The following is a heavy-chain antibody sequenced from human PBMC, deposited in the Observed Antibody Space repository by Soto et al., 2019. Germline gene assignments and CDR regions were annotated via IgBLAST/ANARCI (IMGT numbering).Heavy chain of an antibody. CDR2: ISAYNGNT. CDR3: ARDRGAQIVAH. Sequence: QVQLVQSGAEVKKPGASVKVSCKASGYTFTSYGISWVRQAPGQGLEWMGWISAYNGNTKYAQKLQGRVSMTTDTSMSTAYMEMRSMRPDDTAVYYCARDRGAQIVAHWGQGTLVTVSS. D-gene: IGHD3-10*01. V-gene: IGHV1-18*01. J-gene: IGHJ4*02. CDR1: GYTFTSYG.